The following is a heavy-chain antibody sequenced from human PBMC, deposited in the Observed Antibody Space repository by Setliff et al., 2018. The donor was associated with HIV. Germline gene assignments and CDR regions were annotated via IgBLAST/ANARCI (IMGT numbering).Heavy chain of an antibody. CDR2: INPSGGST. J-gene: IGHJ6*02. V-gene: IGHV1-46*01. CDR3: ARNPRIAVAGTDYYYGMDV. Sequence: ASVKVSCKASGNTFTKYYMHWVRQAPGQGLEWMGIINPSGGSTSYAQKFQGRVTMTRDTSTSTVYMELSSLRSEDTAVYYCARNPRIAVAGTDYYYGMDVWGQGTTVTVSS. D-gene: IGHD6-19*01. CDR1: GNTFTKYY.